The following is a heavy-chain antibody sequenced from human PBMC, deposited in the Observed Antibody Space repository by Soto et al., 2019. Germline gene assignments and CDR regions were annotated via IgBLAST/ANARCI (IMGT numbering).Heavy chain of an antibody. J-gene: IGHJ3*02. CDR3: ARSIGDSSGWYEHAFDI. D-gene: IGHD6-19*01. CDR2: IYSGGST. CDR1: GFTVSSNY. Sequence: EVQLVESGGGLVQPGGSLRLSCAASGFTVSSNYMSWVRQAPGKGLEWVSVIYSGGSTYYADSVKGRFTISRDNSKKTLYLQMNSLRAEDTAVYYCARSIGDSSGWYEHAFDIWGQGTMVTVSS. V-gene: IGHV3-66*01.